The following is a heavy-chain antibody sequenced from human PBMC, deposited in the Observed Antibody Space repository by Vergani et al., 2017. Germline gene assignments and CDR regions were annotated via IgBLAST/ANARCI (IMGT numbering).Heavy chain of an antibody. J-gene: IGHJ2*01. CDR1: GYSINSGYY. D-gene: IGHD3-22*01. CDR2: IHHSGSS. V-gene: IGHV4-38-2*01. Sequence: QVQLQESGPGLVKPSETLALTCGVSGYSINSGYYWAWIRQPPGKGLEWIGTIHHSGSSYHHPSLKSRVTISVETSKNHFSLKLTSVTAADTAVYYCARXPYYHDTSGFFFDLWGRGTLVTVSS. CDR3: ARXPYYHDTSGFFFDL.